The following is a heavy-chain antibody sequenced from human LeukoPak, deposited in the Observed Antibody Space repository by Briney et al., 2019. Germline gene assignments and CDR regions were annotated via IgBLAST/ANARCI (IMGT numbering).Heavy chain of an antibody. V-gene: IGHV1-8*01. CDR2: MNPNSGNT. J-gene: IGHJ6*01. Sequence: ASVKVSCKASGYTFTSYDINWVRQATGQGLEWMGWMNPNSGNTGYAQKFQGRVTMTRNTSISTAYMELSSLRSEVTAVYYCARGGVTTPQNYYYYGMDVWGQGTTVTVSS. D-gene: IGHD4-17*01. CDR3: ARGGVTTPQNYYYYGMDV. CDR1: GYTFTSYD.